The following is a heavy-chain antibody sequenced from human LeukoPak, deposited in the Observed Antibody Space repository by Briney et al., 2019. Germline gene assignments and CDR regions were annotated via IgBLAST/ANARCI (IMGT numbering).Heavy chain of an antibody. CDR1: GGSISSYY. V-gene: IGHV4-59*08. CDR2: IYYSGST. Sequence: SETLSLTCTVSGGSISSYYWSWIRQPPRKGLEWIGYIYYSGSTNYNPSLKSRVTISVDTSKNQFSLKLSSVTAADTAVYYCARLDYDSSGYYDARRDIWGQGTMVTVSS. CDR3: ARLDYDSSGYYDARRDI. J-gene: IGHJ3*02. D-gene: IGHD3-22*01.